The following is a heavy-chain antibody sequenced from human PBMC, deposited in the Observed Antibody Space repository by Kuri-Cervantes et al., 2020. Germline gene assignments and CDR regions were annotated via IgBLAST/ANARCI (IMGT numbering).Heavy chain of an antibody. CDR2: IGTAGDT. V-gene: IGHV3-13*01. CDR1: GFTFSSYD. Sequence: GASLKISCAASGFTFSSYDMHWVRQATGKGLEWVSAIGTAGDTYYPGSVKGRFTISRENAKNSLYLQMNSLRAGDTAVYYCARSYVAAAGIGGYYYGMDVWGQGTTVTVSS. CDR3: ARSYVAAAGIGGYYYGMDV. D-gene: IGHD6-13*01. J-gene: IGHJ6*02.